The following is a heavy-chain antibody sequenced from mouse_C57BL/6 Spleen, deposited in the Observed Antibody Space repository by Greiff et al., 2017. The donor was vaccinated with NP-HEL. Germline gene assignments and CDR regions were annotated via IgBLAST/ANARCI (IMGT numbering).Heavy chain of an antibody. Sequence: QVQLQQPGAELVRPGTSVKLSCKASGYTFTSYWMHWVKQRPGQGLEWIGVIDPSDSYTNSNQRFKGKATLTVDTSSSTAYMQLSSLTSEDSSVYYCARGGLRQDYYAMDYWGQGTSVTVSS. CDR3: ARGGLRQDYYAMDY. CDR1: GYTFTSYW. D-gene: IGHD2-4*01. CDR2: IDPSDSYT. J-gene: IGHJ4*01. V-gene: IGHV1-59*01.